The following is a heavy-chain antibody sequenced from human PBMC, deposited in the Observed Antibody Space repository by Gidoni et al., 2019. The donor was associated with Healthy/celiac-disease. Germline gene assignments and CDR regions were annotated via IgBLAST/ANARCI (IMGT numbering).Heavy chain of an antibody. CDR3: AKNGEKIIAAVDY. J-gene: IGHJ4*02. V-gene: IGHV3-30*18. CDR1: GFTFSSYG. D-gene: IGHD6-25*01. Sequence: QVQLVESGGGVVQPGRSLRLSCAASGFTFSSYGLHWFRQAPGKGLEGVAVISYDGSNKDYADSVKGRFTISRDNSKNTLYLQMNSLRAEDTAVYYCAKNGEKIIAAVDYWGQGTLVTVSS. CDR2: ISYDGSNK.